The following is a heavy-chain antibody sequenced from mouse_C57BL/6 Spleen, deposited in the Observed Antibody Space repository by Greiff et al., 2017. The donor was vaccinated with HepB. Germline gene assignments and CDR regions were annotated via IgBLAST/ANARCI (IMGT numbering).Heavy chain of an antibody. CDR3: ARARDGYYGRAMDY. J-gene: IGHJ4*01. Sequence: VKLMESGPELVKPGASVKLSCKASGYTFTSYDINWVKQRPGQGLEWIGWIYPRDGSTKYNEKFKGKATLTVDTSSSTAYMELHSLTSEDSAVYFCARARDGYYGRAMDYWGQGTSVTVSS. CDR2: IYPRDGST. V-gene: IGHV1-85*01. D-gene: IGHD2-3*01. CDR1: GYTFTSYD.